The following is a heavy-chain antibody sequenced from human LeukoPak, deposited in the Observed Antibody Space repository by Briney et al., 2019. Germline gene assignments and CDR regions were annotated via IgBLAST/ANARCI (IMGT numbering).Heavy chain of an antibody. CDR1: GGTFSSYA. CDR2: IIPIFGTA. J-gene: IGHJ5*02. CDR3: ARNTYYDFWGYNWFAP. V-gene: IGHV1-69*05. Sequence: GASVKVSCKASGGTFSSYAISWVRQAPGQGLEWMGGIIPIFGTANYAQKFQGRVTITTDESTSTAYMELSSLRSEDTAVYYCARNTYYDFWGYNWFAPWGQGTLVPVSS. D-gene: IGHD3-3*01.